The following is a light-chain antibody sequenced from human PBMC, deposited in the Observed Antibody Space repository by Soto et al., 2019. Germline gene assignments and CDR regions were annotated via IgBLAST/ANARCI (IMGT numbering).Light chain of an antibody. CDR2: AAS. V-gene: IGKV1-39*01. CDR3: EQSHSVPLT. CDR1: QTIDNY. J-gene: IGKJ4*01. Sequence: DIPMTQSPSSLSASVGDRVTIICRASQTIDNYVNWYQQRPGKAPNLLIYAASSLQGGVPSRFSGSASGTDFTLTISNLQPEDFATYYCEQSHSVPLTFGGGTKVEIK.